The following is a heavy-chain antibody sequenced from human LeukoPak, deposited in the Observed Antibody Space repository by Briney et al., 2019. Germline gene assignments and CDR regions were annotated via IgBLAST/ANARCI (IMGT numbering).Heavy chain of an antibody. J-gene: IGHJ4*02. CDR2: ISAYNGNT. D-gene: IGHD3-22*01. V-gene: IGHV1-18*01. CDR1: GYTFTSYG. Sequence: ASVKVSCKASGYTFTSYGISWVRQAPGQGLEWMGWISAYNGNTNYAQKLQGRVTMTTDTSTSTAYMELRSLRSDDTAVYYCARAQASYDSSGYRFDYWGQGTLVTVSS. CDR3: ARAQASYDSSGYRFDY.